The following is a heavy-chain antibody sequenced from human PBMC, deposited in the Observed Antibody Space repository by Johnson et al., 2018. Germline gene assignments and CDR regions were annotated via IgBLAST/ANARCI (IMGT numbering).Heavy chain of an antibody. V-gene: IGHV3-30*18. CDR2: ISYDGSNK. J-gene: IGHJ6*03. CDR1: GFTFSSYG. D-gene: IGHD3-10*01. Sequence: QVQLVQSGGGVVQPGRSLRLSCAASGFTFSSYGMHWVRQAPGKGLEWVAVISYDGSNKYYADSVKGRLTISRDNSKNARYLQMNSLRTEDTAVYYCAKDQCYGSGSYYKGPTYYYYMDVWGKGTTVTVSS. CDR3: AKDQCYGSGSYYKGPTYYYYMDV.